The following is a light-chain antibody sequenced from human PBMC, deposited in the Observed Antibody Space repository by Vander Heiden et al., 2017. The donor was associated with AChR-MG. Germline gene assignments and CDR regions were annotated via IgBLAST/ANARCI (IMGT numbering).Light chain of an antibody. CDR3: QQDYTHWT. Sequence: DIVLTQSPDSLTVSLGERATINCKSSQSVLYSSNNKNYLAWYQQKPGQPPKLLIYWASTREYGVPDRFSGSGSGTDFTLTISSLQAEDVAVYYWQQDYTHWTFGQGTKVEIK. V-gene: IGKV4-1*01. CDR2: WAS. CDR1: QSVLYSSNNKNY. J-gene: IGKJ1*01.